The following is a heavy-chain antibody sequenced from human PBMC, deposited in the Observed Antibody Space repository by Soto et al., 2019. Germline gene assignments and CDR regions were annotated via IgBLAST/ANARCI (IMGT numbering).Heavy chain of an antibody. D-gene: IGHD2-21*02. V-gene: IGHV4-59*08. J-gene: IGHJ6*02. CDR1: GGSISSYY. CDR2: IYYSGST. CDR3: ARLCGGDCYSYYYYGMDV. Sequence: PSETLSLTCTVSGGSISSYYWSWIRQPPGKGLEWIGYIYYSGSTNYNPSLKSRVTISVDTSKNQFSLKLSSVTAADTAVYYCARLCGGDCYSYYYYGMDVWGQGTTVTSP.